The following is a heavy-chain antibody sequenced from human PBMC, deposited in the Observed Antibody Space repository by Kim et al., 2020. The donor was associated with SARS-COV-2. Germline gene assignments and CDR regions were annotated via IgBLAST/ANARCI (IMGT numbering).Heavy chain of an antibody. V-gene: IGHV4-59*13. Sequence: SETLSLTCTVSGGSISSYYWSWIRQPPGKGLEWIGYIYYSGSTNYNPSLKSRVTISVDTSKNQFSLKLSSVTAADTAVYYCARDIGCSGGSCYWPYYYYGMDVWGQGTTVTVSS. D-gene: IGHD2-15*01. J-gene: IGHJ6*02. CDR3: ARDIGCSGGSCYWPYYYYGMDV. CDR1: GGSISSYY. CDR2: IYYSGST.